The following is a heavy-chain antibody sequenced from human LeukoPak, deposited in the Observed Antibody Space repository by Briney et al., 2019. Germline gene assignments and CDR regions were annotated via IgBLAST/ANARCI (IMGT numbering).Heavy chain of an antibody. Sequence: SETLSLTCAVYGGCFSGYYWSWIRQPPGKGLEWIGEINHSGSTNYNPSLKSRVTISVDTSKNQFSLKLSSVTAADTAVYYCARVHYKGDDYWGQGTLVTVSS. CDR3: ARVHYKGDDY. J-gene: IGHJ4*02. V-gene: IGHV4-34*01. CDR2: INHSGST. CDR1: GGCFSGYY. D-gene: IGHD3-10*01.